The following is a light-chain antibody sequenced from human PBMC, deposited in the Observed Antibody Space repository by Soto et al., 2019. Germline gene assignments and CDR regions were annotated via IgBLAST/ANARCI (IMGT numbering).Light chain of an antibody. CDR2: DAS. CDR1: RSVSTY. Sequence: EIVLTQSPATLSLSPGERATLSCRASRSVSTYLAWYRQKPGQAPRLLIYDASTRATGIPARFSGSGSGTDFTLTISSLEPEDFALYYCQQRSSWITFGQGTRLEIK. J-gene: IGKJ5*01. CDR3: QQRSSWIT. V-gene: IGKV3-11*01.